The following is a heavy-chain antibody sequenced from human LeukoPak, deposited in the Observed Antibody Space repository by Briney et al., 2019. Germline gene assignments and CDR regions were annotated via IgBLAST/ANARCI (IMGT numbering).Heavy chain of an antibody. J-gene: IGHJ3*02. Sequence: SETLSLTCTVSGGSISSSSYYWGWIRQPPGNGLEWIGSIYYSGSTYSNPSLQSRVTISVDTSKNQFSLKLNSVTAADTAVYYCASDYDYVWGSHPPYAFDIWGQGTMVTVSS. V-gene: IGHV4-39*01. CDR2: IYYSGST. D-gene: IGHD3-16*01. CDR3: ASDYDYVWGSHPPYAFDI. CDR1: GGSISSSSYY.